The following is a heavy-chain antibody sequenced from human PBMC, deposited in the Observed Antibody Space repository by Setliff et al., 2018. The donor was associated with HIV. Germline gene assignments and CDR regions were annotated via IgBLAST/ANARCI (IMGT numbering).Heavy chain of an antibody. D-gene: IGHD5-12*01. CDR2: INTYNGNT. Sequence: ASVKVSCKASGYTLTTYGITWVRQAPGQGLEWMGWINTYNGNTNYAQNLQGRITMTTDTSTSTAFMEVRSLRSDDTAVYYCARGPSGYDNFDYWGQGTLVTVSS. CDR3: ARGPSGYDNFDY. J-gene: IGHJ4*02. CDR1: GYTLTTYG. V-gene: IGHV1-18*01.